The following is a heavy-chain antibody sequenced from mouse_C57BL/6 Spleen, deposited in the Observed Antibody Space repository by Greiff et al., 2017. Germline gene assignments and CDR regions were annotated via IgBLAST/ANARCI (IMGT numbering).Heavy chain of an antibody. CDR2: INPSTGGT. V-gene: IGHV1-42*01. D-gene: IGHD2-4*01. Sequence: VQLKESGPELVKPGASVKISCKASGYSFTGYYMNWVKQSPEKSLEWIGEINPSTGGTTYNQKFKAKATLSVDKSSSTAYMQLKSLTSEDSAVYYCARSDYAWFAYWGQGTLVTVSA. J-gene: IGHJ3*01. CDR1: GYSFTGYY. CDR3: ARSDYAWFAY.